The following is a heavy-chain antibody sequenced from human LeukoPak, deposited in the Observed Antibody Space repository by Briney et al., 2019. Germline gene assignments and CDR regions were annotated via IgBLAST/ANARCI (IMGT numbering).Heavy chain of an antibody. V-gene: IGHV3-74*01. CDR2: INSDGSYT. CDR3: AKGGYCCGDCNDY. CDR1: GFTLSSYW. J-gene: IGHJ4*02. Sequence: GGSLRLSCAASGFTLSSYWMHWVRQAPGKGLVWVSRINSDGSYTTYADSVKGRFTISRDNAKNTLYLQMNSLRVEDTAVYYCAKGGYCCGDCNDYWGQGTLVTVSS. D-gene: IGHD2-21*01.